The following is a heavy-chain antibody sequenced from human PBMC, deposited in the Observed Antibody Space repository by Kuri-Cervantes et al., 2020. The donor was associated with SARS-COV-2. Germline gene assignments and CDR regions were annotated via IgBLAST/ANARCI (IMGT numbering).Heavy chain of an antibody. CDR1: GFTFSSYS. CDR3: ARALSIAAAGTFFDY. J-gene: IGHJ4*02. D-gene: IGHD6-13*01. Sequence: GESLKISCAASGFTFSSYSMNWVRQAPGKGLEWVSSISSSSSYIYYADSVKGRFTISRDNAKNSLYLQMNSLRAEDTAVYYCARALSIAAAGTFFDYWGQGTRVTVYS. V-gene: IGHV3-21*01. CDR2: ISSSSSYI.